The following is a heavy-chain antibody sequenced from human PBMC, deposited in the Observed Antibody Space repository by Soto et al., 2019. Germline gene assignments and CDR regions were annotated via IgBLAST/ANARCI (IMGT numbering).Heavy chain of an antibody. D-gene: IGHD3-9*01. Sequence: GGSLRLSCAASGFTFSSYSMNWVRQAPGKGLEWVSYISSSSSTIYYADSVKGRFTISRDNAKNSLYLQMNSLRDEDTAVYYCARRHYDILTGYYNFDYWGQGILVTVSS. CDR1: GFTFSSYS. CDR3: ARRHYDILTGYYNFDY. J-gene: IGHJ4*02. V-gene: IGHV3-48*02. CDR2: ISSSSSTI.